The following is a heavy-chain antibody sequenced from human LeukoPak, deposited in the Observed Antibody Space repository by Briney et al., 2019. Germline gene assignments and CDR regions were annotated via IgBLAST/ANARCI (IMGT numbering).Heavy chain of an antibody. Sequence: SETLSLTCAVYGGSFGGYYWIWIRQPPGKGMEWIGEINHSGSTNYNPSLKSRVTISVDTSKNQFSLKLSSVTAADTAVYYCARQEGLPYYYYYYMDVWGKGTTVTVSS. J-gene: IGHJ6*03. V-gene: IGHV4-34*01. CDR2: INHSGST. D-gene: IGHD2-15*01. CDR1: GGSFGGYY. CDR3: ARQEGLPYYYYYYMDV.